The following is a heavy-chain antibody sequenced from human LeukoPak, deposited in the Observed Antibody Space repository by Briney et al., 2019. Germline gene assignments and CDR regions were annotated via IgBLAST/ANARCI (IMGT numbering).Heavy chain of an antibody. V-gene: IGHV3-11*04. CDR3: ARADLWFGELRPGGAFDY. CDR1: GFTFSDNS. Sequence: GGSLRLSCVASGFTFSDNSMTWIRQAPGKGLEWVSYISSSGSVIKYADSVKGRFTISRDNTKSSLYLEMNSLRAEDTAVYYCARADLWFGELRPGGAFDYWGQGTLVTVSS. J-gene: IGHJ4*02. CDR2: ISSSGSVI. D-gene: IGHD3-10*01.